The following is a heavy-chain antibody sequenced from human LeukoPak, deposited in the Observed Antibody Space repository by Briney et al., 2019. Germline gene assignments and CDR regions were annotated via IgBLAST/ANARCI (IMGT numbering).Heavy chain of an antibody. Sequence: GGSLRLSCAASGFTFSSYWMSWVRQAPGKGLEWMANIQQDGSEKYYVDSVKGRFTISRDNAKNLLYLQMNSLRAEDTAMYYCVRDGSGWDYWGQGTLVTVSS. D-gene: IGHD3-10*01. J-gene: IGHJ4*02. V-gene: IGHV3-7*05. CDR1: GFTFSSYW. CDR3: VRDGSGWDY. CDR2: IQQDGSEK.